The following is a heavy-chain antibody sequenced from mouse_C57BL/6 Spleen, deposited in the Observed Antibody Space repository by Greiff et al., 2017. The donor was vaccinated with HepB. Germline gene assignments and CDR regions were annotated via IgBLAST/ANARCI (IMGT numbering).Heavy chain of an antibody. CDR3: TRDHYGYFDY. Sequence: EVQGVESGEGLVKPGGSLKLSCAASGFTFSSYAMSWVRQTPEKRLEWVAYISSGGDYIYYADTVKGRFTISRDNARNTLYLQMSSLKSEETAMYYCTRDHYGYFDYWGQGTTLTVSS. D-gene: IGHD1-1*02. CDR2: ISSGGDYI. V-gene: IGHV5-9-1*02. CDR1: GFTFSSYA. J-gene: IGHJ2*01.